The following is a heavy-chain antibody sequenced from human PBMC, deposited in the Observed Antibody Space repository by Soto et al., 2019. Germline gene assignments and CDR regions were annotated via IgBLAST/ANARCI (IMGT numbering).Heavy chain of an antibody. V-gene: IGHV1-18*01. CDR3: AMVGVYVTPSPQDF. CDR2: INTYNGNT. D-gene: IGHD2-15*01. Sequence: QVQLVQSGAEVKNPGASVKVSCKASGYTFTRYGIGWARQAPGQGFEWMGWINTYNGNTNYAHNVQCRVTLTTDTSTSAAYMELGSLRSNDTAIYYCAMVGVYVTPSPQDFWGQGTTVIVSS. J-gene: IGHJ6*02. CDR1: GYTFTRYG.